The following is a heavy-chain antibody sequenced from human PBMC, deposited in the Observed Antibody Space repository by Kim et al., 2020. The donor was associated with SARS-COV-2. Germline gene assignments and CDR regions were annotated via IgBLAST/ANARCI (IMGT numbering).Heavy chain of an antibody. CDR1: GFTVSSNY. CDR2: IYSGGST. D-gene: IGHD2-15*01. J-gene: IGHJ6*01. V-gene: IGHV3-66*01. CDR3: CRKHTNHYYGMAV. Sequence: GGSLRLSCAASGFTVSSNYMSWVRQAPGKGLEWVSVIYSGGSTYYSAYSKGSCTIFTEDTNNTLFLLMKSLMTADTAVYYFCRKHTNHYYGMAVGG.